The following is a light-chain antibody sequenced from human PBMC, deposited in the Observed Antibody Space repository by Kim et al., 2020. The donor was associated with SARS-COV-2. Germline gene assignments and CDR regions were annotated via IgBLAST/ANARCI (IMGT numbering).Light chain of an antibody. CDR3: LQYNSYPYT. CDR2: AAS. Sequence: GDRVTITCRASQGIRNALGWFQQKPGKAPKRLINAASSLQSGVPSRFSGSGSGTEFTLTISSLQPEDFATYYCLQYNSYPYTFGQGTKLEI. V-gene: IGKV1-17*01. J-gene: IGKJ2*01. CDR1: QGIRNA.